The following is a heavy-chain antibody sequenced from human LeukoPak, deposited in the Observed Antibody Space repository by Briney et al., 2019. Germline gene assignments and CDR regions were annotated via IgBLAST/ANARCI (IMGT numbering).Heavy chain of an antibody. D-gene: IGHD2-2*01. CDR2: FDPEDGET. J-gene: IGHJ3*02. CDR1: GYTLTELS. V-gene: IGHV1-24*01. Sequence: ASVKVSCKVSGYTLTELSMHWVRQAPGEGLEWMGGFDPEDGETIYAQKFQGRVTMTEDTSTDTAYMELSSLRSEDTAVYYCATELRVPAWGASDIWGQGTMVTVSS. CDR3: ATELRVPAWGASDI.